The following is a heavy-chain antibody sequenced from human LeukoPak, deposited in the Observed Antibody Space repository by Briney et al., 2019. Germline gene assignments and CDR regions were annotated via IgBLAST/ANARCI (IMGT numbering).Heavy chain of an antibody. Sequence: SGGSLRLSCAASGFTFSSYGIHWVRQAPGKGLEWVAVIWYDGSEKYYADSVKGRFTISRDNSKKTVYLQMNSLRAEDTAVYYCARDPQEWETPTPDFWGQGTLVIVSS. J-gene: IGHJ4*02. D-gene: IGHD1-26*01. CDR2: IWYDGSEK. V-gene: IGHV3-33*08. CDR3: ARDPQEWETPTPDF. CDR1: GFTFSSYG.